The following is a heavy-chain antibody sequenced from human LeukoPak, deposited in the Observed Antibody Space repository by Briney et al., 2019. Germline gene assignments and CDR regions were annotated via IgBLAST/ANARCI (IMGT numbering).Heavy chain of an antibody. CDR2: NSTYNGNT. V-gene: IGHV1-18*01. D-gene: IGHD2-21*01. J-gene: IGHJ4*02. Sequence: LEWMGWNSTYNGNTTYAPKLQGRLTMTTATSTSTAYMELRSLRSDDTAVYYCARDRQCGYWGQGTLVTVSS. CDR3: ARDRQCGY.